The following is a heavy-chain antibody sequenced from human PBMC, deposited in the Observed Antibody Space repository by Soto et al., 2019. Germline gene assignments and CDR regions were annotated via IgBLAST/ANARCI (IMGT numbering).Heavy chain of an antibody. J-gene: IGHJ4*02. V-gene: IGHV1-18*04. CDR1: GYTFTSYG. D-gene: IGHD3-22*01. CDR2: ISAYNGNT. CDR3: ARGGGYYYDSSGYYFSYDY. Sequence: VASVKVSCKASGYTFTSYGISWVRQAPGQGLEWMGWISAYNGNTNYAQKLQGRVTMTTDTSTSTAYMELRSLRSDDTAVYYCARGGGYYYDSSGYYFSYDYWGQGTLVTVSS.